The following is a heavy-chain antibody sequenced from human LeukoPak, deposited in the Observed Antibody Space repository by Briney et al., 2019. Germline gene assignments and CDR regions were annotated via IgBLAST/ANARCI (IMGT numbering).Heavy chain of an antibody. CDR3: ARDRGIQLWLLDY. V-gene: IGHV3-11*04. J-gene: IGHJ4*02. CDR1: GFTFSDYY. Sequence: GGSLRLSCAASGFTFSDYYMSWIRQAPGKGLEWVSYISSSGSTIYYADSVKGRFTISRDNAKNSLYLQMNSLRAEGTAVYYCARDRGIQLWLLDYWGQGTLVTVSS. CDR2: ISSSGSTI. D-gene: IGHD5-18*01.